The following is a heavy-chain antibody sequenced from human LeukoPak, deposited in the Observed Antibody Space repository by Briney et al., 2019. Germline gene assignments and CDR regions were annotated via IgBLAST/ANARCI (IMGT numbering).Heavy chain of an antibody. Sequence: SGSLSLTPAVSGVSPTSLFWSWIREPPGQPVGWFGDVDVSRSTDDSPSLKRRITISTDTSKTQFSLHLASVAAADTAVYYCARGGIHIASPIYWGQGTLVTVSS. D-gene: IGHD5/OR15-5a*01. CDR2: VDVSRST. V-gene: IGHV4-59*01. J-gene: IGHJ4*02. CDR1: GVSPTSLF. CDR3: ARGGIHIASPIY.